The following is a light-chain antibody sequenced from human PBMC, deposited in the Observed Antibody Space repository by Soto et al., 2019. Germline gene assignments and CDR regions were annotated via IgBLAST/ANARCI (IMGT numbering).Light chain of an antibody. J-gene: IGKJ1*01. CDR2: DAS. CDR3: QHYSSYSRT. CDR1: QSISYS. Sequence: DIQMSQSPSTLAASVGDRVTITCRASQSISYSLAWYQQKPGKAPKLLISDASSLERGVPSRFSGSGSGTEFTLTISGLQPDDFATYYYQHYSSYSRTIGQGTYVKIK. V-gene: IGKV1-5*01.